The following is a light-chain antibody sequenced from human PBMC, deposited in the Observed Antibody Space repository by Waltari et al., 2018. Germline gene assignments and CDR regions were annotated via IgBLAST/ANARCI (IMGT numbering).Light chain of an antibody. CDR2: DVS. J-gene: IGLJ1*01. Sequence: QTALTQPASVSGSPGQSITISCAGTSSDVGDYNYVSWYQQYPGEAPQLIIYDVSHRPSGVSIRFSGSKSGNTASLTISGLRADDEADYYCSSYISDDTLDVFGTGTKVTVL. CDR1: SSDVGDYNY. V-gene: IGLV2-14*03. CDR3: SSYISDDTLDV.